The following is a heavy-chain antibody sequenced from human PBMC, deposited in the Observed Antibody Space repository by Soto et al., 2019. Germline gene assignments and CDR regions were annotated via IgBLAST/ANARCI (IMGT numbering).Heavy chain of an antibody. V-gene: IGHV4-34*01. CDR2: INHSGST. Sequence: PSETLSLTCAVYGGSFSGYYWSWIRQPPGKGLEWIGEINHSGSTNYNPSLKSRVTISVDTSKNQFSLKLSSVTAADTAVYYCARGPRREQVVAAKKRRNYYYYMDVSGKGTTVTVSS. J-gene: IGHJ6*03. CDR3: ARGPRREQVVAAKKRRNYYYYMDV. CDR1: GGSFSGYY. D-gene: IGHD2-15*01.